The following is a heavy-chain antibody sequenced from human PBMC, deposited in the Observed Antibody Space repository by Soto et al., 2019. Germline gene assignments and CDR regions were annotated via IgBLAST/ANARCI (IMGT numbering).Heavy chain of an antibody. CDR2: IKQDGSEK. V-gene: IGHV3-7*01. Sequence: EVQLVESGGGLVQTGGSLRLSCVVSGFTFSNYWMSWVRQAPGKGLEWVADIKQDGSEKYYVDSVKGRFTISRDNAKNSLYLQMNSLRSEDTAMYYCARGAYDYGDYVDAFDIWGQGTMVTVSS. D-gene: IGHD4-17*01. CDR1: GFTFSNYW. CDR3: ARGAYDYGDYVDAFDI. J-gene: IGHJ3*02.